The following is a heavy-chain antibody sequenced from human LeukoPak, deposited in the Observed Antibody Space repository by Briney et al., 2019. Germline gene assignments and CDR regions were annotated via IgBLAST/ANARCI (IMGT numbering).Heavy chain of an antibody. CDR3: ARDSGTYSTQY. J-gene: IGHJ4*02. Sequence: GGSLRLSCAASGFTSSSYSMNWVRQAPGKGLEWVSYISRSSSAIYYADSVKGRFTISRDDGKNSLYLQMNSLRDGDTAVYFCARDSGTYSTQYWGQGTLVTVSS. CDR1: GFTSSSYS. CDR2: ISRSSSAI. D-gene: IGHD1-26*01. V-gene: IGHV3-48*02.